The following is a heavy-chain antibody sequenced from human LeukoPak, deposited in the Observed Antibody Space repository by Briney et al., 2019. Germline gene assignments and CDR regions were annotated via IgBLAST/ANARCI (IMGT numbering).Heavy chain of an antibody. Sequence: SETLTLTCTVSDDSISTNSYYWSCLRQPPGQGLECIVTLHFSGTTYYSPSLNSRISISVDTSKKQFSLKLRSVTATDTAVYYCTRGGDPYKVGNFWGQGTLVTVSS. V-gene: IGHV4-39*01. CDR3: TRGGDPYKVGNF. CDR1: DDSISTNSYY. CDR2: LHFSGTT. D-gene: IGHD2-21*01. J-gene: IGHJ4*02.